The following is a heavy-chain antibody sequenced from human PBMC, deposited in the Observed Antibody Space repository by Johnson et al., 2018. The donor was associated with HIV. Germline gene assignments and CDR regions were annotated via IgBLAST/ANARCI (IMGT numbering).Heavy chain of an antibody. V-gene: IGHV3-9*01. CDR1: GFTFDDYA. J-gene: IGHJ3*01. Sequence: VQLVESGGGVVQPGRSLRLSCAASGFTFDDYAMHWVRQAPGKGLEWVSGISWNSGSIGYADSVQGRFTISRDNAKNSLYLQMNSLRAEDTALYYCVKDTIYYDSGGTSGTHGFDVWGQGTMVTVSS. CDR2: ISWNSGSI. D-gene: IGHD3-22*01. CDR3: VKDTIYYDSGGTSGTHGFDV.